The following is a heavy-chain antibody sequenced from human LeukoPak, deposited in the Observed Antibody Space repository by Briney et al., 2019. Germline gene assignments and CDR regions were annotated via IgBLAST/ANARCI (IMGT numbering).Heavy chain of an antibody. CDR2: ISGSGGST. CDR3: AKFGTVTTLYYYYYMDV. Sequence: GGSLRLSCVASGFTFSSYAMSWVRQAPGKGLEWVSSISGSGGSTYYADSVKGRFTISRDNSKNTLYLQMNSLRAEDTAVYYCAKFGTVTTLYYYYYMDVWGKGTTVTISS. CDR1: GFTFSSYA. V-gene: IGHV3-23*01. D-gene: IGHD4-17*01. J-gene: IGHJ6*03.